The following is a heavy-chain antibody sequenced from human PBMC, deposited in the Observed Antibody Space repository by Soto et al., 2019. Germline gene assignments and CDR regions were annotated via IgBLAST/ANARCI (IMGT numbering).Heavy chain of an antibody. CDR2: ISFDGRVT. CDR1: GFTFNSLS. CDR3: AREPYGDSQYFDY. V-gene: IGHV3-30*04. D-gene: IGHD2-21*02. J-gene: IGHJ4*02. Sequence: QVHLVESGGGMVQPGTSLRLSCTASGFTFNSLSLHWVRQRPDKGLEWVAVISFDGRVTYYADFVKGRFTVSRDNPKNTIYLQVNSLRAEDTAVYYCAREPYGDSQYFDYWGQGTLVTVSS.